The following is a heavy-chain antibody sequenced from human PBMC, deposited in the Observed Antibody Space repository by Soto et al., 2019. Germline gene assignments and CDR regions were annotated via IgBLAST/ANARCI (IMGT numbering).Heavy chain of an antibody. J-gene: IGHJ3*02. Sequence: QVQLVQSGAEVKKPGASVKVSCKASGYTFTSYDINWVRQATGQGLEWMGWMNPNSGNTGYAQKFQGRVTMTRNTSISTAYMELSILRSQDTAVYYCARVSSGYCSGGSCYRSDAFDIWGQGTMVTVFS. CDR2: MNPNSGNT. V-gene: IGHV1-8*01. D-gene: IGHD2-15*01. CDR3: ARVSSGYCSGGSCYRSDAFDI. CDR1: GYTFTSYD.